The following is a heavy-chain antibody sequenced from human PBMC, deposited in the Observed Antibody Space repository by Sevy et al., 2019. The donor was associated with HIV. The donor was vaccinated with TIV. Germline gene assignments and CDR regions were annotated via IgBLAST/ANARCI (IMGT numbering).Heavy chain of an antibody. CDR3: ARDGGRYNYAPSDY. J-gene: IGHJ4*01. D-gene: IGHD1-1*01. CDR2: ISYDGNKK. CDR1: GFSFSSHG. V-gene: IGHV3-30*03. Sequence: GGCLRLSCAASGFSFSSHGMHWVRQAPGKGLEWQSVISYDGNKKYYADSVKGRFTISRDNSKNTLYLQMNSLRPEDTAVYYCARDGGRYNYAPSDYWGQGTLVTVSS.